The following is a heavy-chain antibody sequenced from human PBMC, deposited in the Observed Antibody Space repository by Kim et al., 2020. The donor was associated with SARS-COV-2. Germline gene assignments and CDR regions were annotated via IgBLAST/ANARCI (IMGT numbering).Heavy chain of an antibody. CDR1: GYTFTSYW. CDR2: INPRSANT. D-gene: IGHD1-26*01. J-gene: IGHJ4*02. Sequence: ASVKVSCKASGYTFTSYWIHWVRQAPGQGLEWMGMINPRSANTRYAQNFQGRVTTTSDTSTSTAYIEMSSLRSEDTAVYYCSRAWDQNFDFWGQGTLVTV. V-gene: IGHV1-46*01. CDR3: SRAWDQNFDF.